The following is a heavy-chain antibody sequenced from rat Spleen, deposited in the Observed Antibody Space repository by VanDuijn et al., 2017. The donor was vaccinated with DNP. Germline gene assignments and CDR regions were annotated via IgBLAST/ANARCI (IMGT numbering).Heavy chain of an antibody. CDR2: ISYSGST. CDR3: ARRGYYGFDRYYTMDV. J-gene: IGHJ4*01. V-gene: IGHV3-1*01. Sequence: EVQLQESGPGLVKPSQSLSLTCSVTGYSVSSNYWGWIRKFPGNEMEWIGYISYSGSTSYNPSLKSRISITIDTSKNQFFLQLTSVTTEDTATYYCARRGYYGFDRYYTMDVWGQGTSVTVSS. CDR1: GYSVSSNY. D-gene: IGHD1-6*01.